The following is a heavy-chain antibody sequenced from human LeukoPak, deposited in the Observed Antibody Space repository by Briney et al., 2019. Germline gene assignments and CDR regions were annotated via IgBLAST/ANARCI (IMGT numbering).Heavy chain of an antibody. D-gene: IGHD5-12*01. CDR2: INPNSGGT. CDR1: GYTFTGYY. J-gene: IGHJ5*02. Sequence: APVKVSCKASGYTFTGYYMHWVRQAPGQGLEWMGWINPNSGGTNYAQKFQGRVTMTRDTSISTAYMELSRLRSDDTAVYYCARSSRVDIVATTSSWGQGTLVTVSS. CDR3: ARSSRVDIVATTSS. V-gene: IGHV1-2*02.